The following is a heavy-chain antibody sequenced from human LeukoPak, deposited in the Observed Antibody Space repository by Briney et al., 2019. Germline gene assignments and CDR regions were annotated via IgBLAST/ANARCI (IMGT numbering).Heavy chain of an antibody. V-gene: IGHV3-23*01. CDR2: ISGDGTET. CDR3: AKGGHYSFFDY. D-gene: IGHD4-11*01. Sequence: GGSLRLSCAASGFTVSSNYMSWVRQAPRKGLEWVSTISGDGTETFYADSVKGRFTTSRDNPKNTHYLQMSSLRAEDTGIYYCAKGGHYSFFDYWGQGTLVTVSS. J-gene: IGHJ4*02. CDR1: GFTVSSNY.